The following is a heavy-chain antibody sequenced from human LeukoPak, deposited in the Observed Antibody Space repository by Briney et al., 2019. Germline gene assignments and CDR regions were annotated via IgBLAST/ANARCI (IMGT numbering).Heavy chain of an antibody. CDR2: IKQDGSEK. V-gene: IGHV3-7*01. D-gene: IGHD3-3*01. J-gene: IGHJ4*02. CDR3: ARAFVEEWLLSFGYFDY. CDR1: GFTFSSYW. Sequence: GGSLRLSCAASGFTFSSYWMSWVRQAPGKGLEWVANIKQDGSEKYYVDSVKGRFTISRDNAKNSLYLQMNSLRAEDTAVYYCARAFVEEWLLSFGYFDYWGQGTLVTVSS.